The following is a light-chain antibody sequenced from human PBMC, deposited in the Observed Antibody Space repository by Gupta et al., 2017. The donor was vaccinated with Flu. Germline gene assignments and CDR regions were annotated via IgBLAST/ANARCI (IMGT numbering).Light chain of an antibody. Sequence: QSVLPQPPSASGTPGRWVTTPCSSSSSNIGSNYVYWYQQLPGPAPKLLIYRNNQRPSGVPDRFSGSKSGTSASLAISGLRSEDEADYYCAAWDDSLSGLLFGGGTKLTVL. CDR2: RNN. V-gene: IGLV1-47*01. CDR1: SSNIGSNY. CDR3: AAWDDSLSGLL. J-gene: IGLJ3*02.